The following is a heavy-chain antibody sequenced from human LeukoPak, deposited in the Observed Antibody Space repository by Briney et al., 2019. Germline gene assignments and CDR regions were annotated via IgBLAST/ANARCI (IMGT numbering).Heavy chain of an antibody. D-gene: IGHD2-15*01. V-gene: IGHV3-30*02. Sequence: GGSLRLSCAASGFTFSSYNIHWVRQDPGKGLEWVAFIQNDATNKYYAESVKGRFTASRDNSKNTSFLQMIDLRPEDTAVYYCARVLAGLWYFDLWGRGTLVTVSS. CDR1: GFTFSSYN. CDR3: ARVLAGLWYFDL. CDR2: IQNDATNK. J-gene: IGHJ2*01.